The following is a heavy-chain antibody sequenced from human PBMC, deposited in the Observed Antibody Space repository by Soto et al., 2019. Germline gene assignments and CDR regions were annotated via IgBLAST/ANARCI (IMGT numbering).Heavy chain of an antibody. V-gene: IGHV1-2*02. J-gene: IGHJ4*02. CDR2: IDLDSSHT. CDR1: GHTFTGHH. Sequence: QVQLVQSGPEVKMPGASVKVSCKASGHTFTGHHMHWVRQAPGQGLEWMAYIDLDSSHTKCAQRLQGRVTTPRDTSITTVYMELSGLRSDDTALYYCGLEPTGTGGFDYWGQGTLLTVSS. CDR3: GLEPTGTGGFDY. D-gene: IGHD7-27*01.